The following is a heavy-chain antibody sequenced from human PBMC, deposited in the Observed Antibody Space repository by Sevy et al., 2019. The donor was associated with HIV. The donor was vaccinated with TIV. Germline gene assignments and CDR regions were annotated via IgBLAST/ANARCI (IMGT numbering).Heavy chain of an antibody. V-gene: IGHV1-18*01. Sequence: ASVKVSCQAEGYIFISYGINWVRQAPGQGLEWMGWISGENGNANYERKFQGRVTMMTEKSTNTVYMELRGLTSDDTAVYYCARGQSTMIVAGGAFDIWGQGTMVTVSS. D-gene: IGHD3-22*01. CDR3: ARGQSTMIVAGGAFDI. J-gene: IGHJ3*02. CDR2: ISGENGNA. CDR1: GYIFISYG.